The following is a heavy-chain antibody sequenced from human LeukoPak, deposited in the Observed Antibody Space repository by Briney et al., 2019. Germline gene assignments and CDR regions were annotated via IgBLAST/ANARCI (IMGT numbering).Heavy chain of an antibody. CDR3: ARYHDSWLSPPLRYFDL. Sequence: PSETLSLTCTVSGGSISSYYWSWIRQPPGKGLEWIGYIYYSGSTNYNPSLKSRVTISVDTSKNQFSLKLSSVTAADTAVYYCARYHDSWLSPPLRYFDLWGRGTLVTVSS. CDR2: IYYSGST. V-gene: IGHV4-59*08. D-gene: IGHD3-3*01. J-gene: IGHJ2*01. CDR1: GGSISSYY.